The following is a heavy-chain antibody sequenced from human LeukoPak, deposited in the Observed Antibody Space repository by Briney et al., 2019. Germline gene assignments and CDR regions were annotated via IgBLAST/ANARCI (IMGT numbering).Heavy chain of an antibody. CDR2: MIPIFGTA. Sequence: SVRVSCKASGGTFSIYAISWVRQAPGQGLEWMGGMIPIFGTANYAQKFQGRVTITADKSTSTAYMELSSLRSEDTAVYYCARSSSSGWYYYFDYWGQGTLVTVSS. J-gene: IGHJ4*02. D-gene: IGHD6-19*01. CDR3: ARSSSSGWYYYFDY. V-gene: IGHV1-69*06. CDR1: GGTFSIYA.